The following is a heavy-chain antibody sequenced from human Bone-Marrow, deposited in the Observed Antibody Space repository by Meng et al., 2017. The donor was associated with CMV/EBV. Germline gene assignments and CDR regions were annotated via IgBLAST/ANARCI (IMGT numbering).Heavy chain of an antibody. CDR1: GFTFSSYA. D-gene: IGHD3-3*01. J-gene: IGHJ6*02. V-gene: IGHV3-30-3*01. CDR3: ARAAPYYDFWSGLSLGMDV. Sequence: GESLKISCAASGFTFSSYAMHWVRQAPGKGLEWVAVISYDGSNKYYADSVKGRFTISRDNAKNSLYLQMNSLRAEDTAVYYCARAAPYYDFWSGLSLGMDVWGQGTTVTVSS. CDR2: ISYDGSNK.